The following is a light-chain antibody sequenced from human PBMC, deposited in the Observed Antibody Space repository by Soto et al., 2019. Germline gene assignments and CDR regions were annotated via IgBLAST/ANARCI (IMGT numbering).Light chain of an antibody. CDR1: SSNIGAGYD. CDR3: AAWDDSLSGWV. CDR2: GNI. V-gene: IGLV1-40*01. Sequence: QSVLTQPPSVSGAPGQRVTISCTGSSSNIGAGYDVHWYQQRPGTAPKLLIFGNINRPSGVPDRFSGSKSGTSASLTITGLQAEDEGDYYCAAWDDSLSGWVFGGGTKLTVL. J-gene: IGLJ3*02.